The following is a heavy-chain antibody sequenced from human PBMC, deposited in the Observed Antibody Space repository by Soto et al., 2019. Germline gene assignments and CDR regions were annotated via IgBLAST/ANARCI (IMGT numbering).Heavy chain of an antibody. CDR3: AREGYCSSTSCFDY. V-gene: IGHV1-3*01. J-gene: IGHJ4*02. CDR2: IIAGNGST. Sequence: ASVKVSCKASGYTFTNYAMHWVRQAPGQRLEWMGWIIAGNGSTKYSQKFQGRVTITRDTSASTAYMELRSLRSADTAVYYCAREGYCSSTSCFDYWGQGTLVTVSS. D-gene: IGHD2-2*01. CDR1: GYTFTNYA.